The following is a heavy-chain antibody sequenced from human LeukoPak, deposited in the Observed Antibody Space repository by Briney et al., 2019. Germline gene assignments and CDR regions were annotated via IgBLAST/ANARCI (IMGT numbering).Heavy chain of an antibody. CDR1: GFSFSSYA. Sequence: PGGSLRLSCAASGFSFSSYAMSWVRQAPGKGLEWVSAISGSGGSTYYADSVKGRFTISRDNSKNTLYLQMNSLRAEDTAVYYCAKVPRITMIVVVTPDYWGQGTLVTVSS. CDR2: ISGSGGST. J-gene: IGHJ4*02. V-gene: IGHV3-23*01. CDR3: AKVPRITMIVVVTPDY. D-gene: IGHD3-22*01.